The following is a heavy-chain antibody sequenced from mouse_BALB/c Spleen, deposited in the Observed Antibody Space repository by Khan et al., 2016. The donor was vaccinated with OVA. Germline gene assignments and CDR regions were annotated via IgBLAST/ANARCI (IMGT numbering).Heavy chain of an antibody. D-gene: IGHD1-1*01. V-gene: IGHV5-9-3*01. CDR2: ISSGGSNT. Sequence: EVELVESGGGLVKPGGSLKLSCAASGFTFSSYAMSWVRQTPEKRLDWVATISSGGSNTYYPDSVKGRFTISRDNAKNTLYLLMSSLRSEDTAMYYCAIPPITTVVATSYWFFDVWGAGTTVTVSS. CDR1: GFTFSSYA. J-gene: IGHJ1*01. CDR3: AIPPITTVVATSYWFFDV.